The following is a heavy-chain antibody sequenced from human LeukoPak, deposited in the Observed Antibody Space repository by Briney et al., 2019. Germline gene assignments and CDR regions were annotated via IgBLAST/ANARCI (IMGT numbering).Heavy chain of an antibody. Sequence: PGGSLRLSCAASGFTFSSYWMSWVRQAPGKGLEWVANIKQDGSEKYYVDSVKGRFTISRDNAKSSLYLQMNSLRAEDTAVYYCAREYYYGSGSVDYWGQGTLVTVSS. CDR3: AREYYYGSGSVDY. D-gene: IGHD3-10*01. CDR1: GFTFSSYW. J-gene: IGHJ4*02. V-gene: IGHV3-7*01. CDR2: IKQDGSEK.